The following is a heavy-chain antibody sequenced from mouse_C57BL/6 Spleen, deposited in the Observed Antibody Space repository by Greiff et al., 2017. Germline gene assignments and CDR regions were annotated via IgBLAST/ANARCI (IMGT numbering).Heavy chain of an antibody. CDR1: GFSLTSYG. J-gene: IGHJ3*01. V-gene: IGHV2-9*01. Sequence: VHLVESGPGLVAPSQSLSITCTVSGFSLTSYGVDWVRQPPGQGLEWLGVLWGGGSTNYKSALMSRLSISKDNSKSQVFLKMNSLQTDDTDMYYCGKRGDYGPFAYWGQGTLVTVSA. D-gene: IGHD1-1*02. CDR3: GKRGDYGPFAY. CDR2: LWGGGST.